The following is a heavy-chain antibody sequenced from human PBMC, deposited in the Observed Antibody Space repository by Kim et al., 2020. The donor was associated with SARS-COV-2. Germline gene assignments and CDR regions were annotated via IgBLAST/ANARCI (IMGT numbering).Heavy chain of an antibody. V-gene: IGHV3-74*01. J-gene: IGHJ4*02. D-gene: IGHD1-7*01. Sequence: GGSLRLSCAASGFTFRSYWMHWVRQAPGKGLVWVSRINSDGSNTNYADSVKGRFTISRDNAKNTLYLQMNSLRAEDTAFYYCIRGWNSEDGYSIYWGQGALVTVSS. CDR3: IRGWNSEDGYSIY. CDR2: INSDGSNT. CDR1: GFTFRSYW.